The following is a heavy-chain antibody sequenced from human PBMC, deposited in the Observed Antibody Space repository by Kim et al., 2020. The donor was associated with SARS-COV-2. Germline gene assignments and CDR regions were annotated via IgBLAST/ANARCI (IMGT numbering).Heavy chain of an antibody. J-gene: IGHJ4*02. Sequence: GGSLRLSCAASGFTFSNYIMNWVRQAPGMGLEWVSSISMSSSYIYYAGSVKGRFTISRDNAKNSLYLQMSSLRAEDTAVYYCARADYYDGSGYFHWGQGALVTVSS. CDR1: GFTFSNYI. V-gene: IGHV3-21*06. D-gene: IGHD3-22*01. CDR3: ARADYYDGSGYFH. CDR2: ISMSSSYI.